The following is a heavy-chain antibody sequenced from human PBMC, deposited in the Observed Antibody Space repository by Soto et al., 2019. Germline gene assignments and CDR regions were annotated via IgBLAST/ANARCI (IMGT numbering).Heavy chain of an antibody. J-gene: IGHJ4*01. V-gene: IGHV1-18*01. D-gene: IGHD3-22*01. CDR3: TTDSYFTLKVVRFDY. CDR1: GYSFSSYG. Sequence: GASGKVSCKASGYSFSSYGITWVRQAPGQGLEWMGWISPSTHETNYAQKFQGRVTVTTDTSTSTAFIELRNLKSDDTAVYYCTTDSYFTLKVVRFDYWGLGTLVNVSS. CDR2: ISPSTHET.